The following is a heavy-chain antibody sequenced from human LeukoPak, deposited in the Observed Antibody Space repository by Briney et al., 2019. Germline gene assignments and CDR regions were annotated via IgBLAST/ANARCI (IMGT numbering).Heavy chain of an antibody. D-gene: IGHD3-22*01. Sequence: GGSLRLSCAASGFTFSSYWMHWVRQAPGKGLVWVSRINSDGSSTSYADSVKGRFTISRDNSKNTLYLQMNSLRAEDTAVYYCATSFYYDSSGYRIFDYWGQGTLVTVSS. CDR2: INSDGSST. CDR3: ATSFYYDSSGYRIFDY. J-gene: IGHJ4*02. V-gene: IGHV3-74*01. CDR1: GFTFSSYW.